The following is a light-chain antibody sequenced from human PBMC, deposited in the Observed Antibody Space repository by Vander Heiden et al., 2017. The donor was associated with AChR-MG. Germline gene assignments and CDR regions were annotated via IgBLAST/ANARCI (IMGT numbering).Light chain of an antibody. CDR2: AAS. CDR1: QSISSY. Sequence: DIQMTQSPSSLSASVGDRVTITCRASQSISSYLNWYQQKPGKAPKLLIYAASSLQSGVPSRFSGSGSGTDFTLTISSLRPEDFATYYCQRSYSTPLMYTFGQGTKLEIK. J-gene: IGKJ2*01. CDR3: QRSYSTPLMYT. V-gene: IGKV1-39*01.